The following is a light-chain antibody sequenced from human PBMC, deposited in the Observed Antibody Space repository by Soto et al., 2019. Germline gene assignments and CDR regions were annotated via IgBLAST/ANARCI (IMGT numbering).Light chain of an antibody. V-gene: IGKV1-8*01. J-gene: IGKJ3*01. Sequence: IRMTQSPSSLSASTGDRVTITCRASQGISSYLAWYQQKPGKAPKLLIYAASTLQSGVPSRFSGSGSGTDFTLTISCLQSEDFATYYCQQYYSYPGTFGPGTKVDIK. CDR3: QQYYSYPGT. CDR1: QGISSY. CDR2: AAS.